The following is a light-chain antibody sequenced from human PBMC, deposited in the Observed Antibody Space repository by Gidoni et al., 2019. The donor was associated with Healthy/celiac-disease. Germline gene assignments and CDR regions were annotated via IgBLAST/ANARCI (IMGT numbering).Light chain of an antibody. V-gene: IGKV1-33*01. CDR1: QDISNY. J-gene: IGKJ2*01. Sequence: DIQMTRSPSSLSASVGDRVTITCQASQDISNYLHWYQQKPGKAPKLLIYDASNLETGVPSRFSGSGSGTDFTFTISSLQPEDIATYYCQQYDNLPSYTFGQGTKLEIK. CDR2: DAS. CDR3: QQYDNLPSYT.